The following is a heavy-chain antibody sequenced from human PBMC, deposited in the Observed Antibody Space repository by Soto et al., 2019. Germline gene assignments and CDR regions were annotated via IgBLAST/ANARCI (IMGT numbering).Heavy chain of an antibody. Sequence: QVQLQESGPGLVKPSQTLSLTCTVSGGSISSGDYYWSWIRQPPGKGLEWIGYIYYSGSTYYNPSLKSRVSISVDTSKNLFSLKLSSVTAADTAVYYCARDSSGYSHAFDIWGQGTMVTVSS. CDR3: ARDSSGYSHAFDI. V-gene: IGHV4-30-4*01. CDR1: GGSISSGDYY. CDR2: IYYSGST. D-gene: IGHD3-22*01. J-gene: IGHJ3*02.